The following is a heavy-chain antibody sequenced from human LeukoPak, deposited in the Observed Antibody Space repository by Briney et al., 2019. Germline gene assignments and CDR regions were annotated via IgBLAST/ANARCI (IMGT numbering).Heavy chain of an antibody. D-gene: IGHD2-21*02. CDR1: GGSISSYY. V-gene: IGHV4-59*08. CDR2: IYYSGST. Sequence: PSETLSLICTVSGGSISSYYRSWIRQPPGKGLEWIGYIYYSGSTNYNPSLKSRVTISVDTSKNQFSLKLSSVTAADTAVYYCARRVAYCGGDCYYSFDYWGQGTLVTVSS. CDR3: ARRVAYCGGDCYYSFDY. J-gene: IGHJ4*02.